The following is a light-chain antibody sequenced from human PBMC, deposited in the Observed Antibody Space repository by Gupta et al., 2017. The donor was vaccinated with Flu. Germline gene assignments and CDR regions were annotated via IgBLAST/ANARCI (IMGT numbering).Light chain of an antibody. CDR1: QRLIDTY. J-gene: IGKJ4*01. CDR2: ASS. Sequence: GTLSVSPGDTVTLSCRASQRLIDTYLAWYHQKPGQAPRLLIYASSTRATDIPDRFSGSGSGTDFSLTISGLGPEDFGVYYCQQYDRAPLTFGGGTTVE. CDR3: QQYDRAPLT. V-gene: IGKV3-20*01.